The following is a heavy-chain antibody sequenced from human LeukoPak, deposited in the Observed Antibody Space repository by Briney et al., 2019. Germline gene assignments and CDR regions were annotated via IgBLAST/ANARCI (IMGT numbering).Heavy chain of an antibody. J-gene: IGHJ4*02. CDR2: IDSGSSLI. D-gene: IGHD5-24*01. V-gene: IGHV3-48*01. Sequence: GGSLRLSCAASGFTFSIYAMNWVRQAPGKGLEWVSFIDSGSSLIHYADSVKGRFTISRDNSKNTLYLQMNSLRAEDTAVYYCAKSGYNRFDYWGQGTLVTVSS. CDR1: GFTFSIYA. CDR3: AKSGYNRFDY.